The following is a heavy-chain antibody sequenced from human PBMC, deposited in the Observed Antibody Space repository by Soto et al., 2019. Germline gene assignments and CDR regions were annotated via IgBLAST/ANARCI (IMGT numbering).Heavy chain of an antibody. Sequence: QITLKESGPTLVKPTQTLTLTCTFSGFSFSINGVAVGWIRQPPGQALEWLALIYWDDDQRYNPSLKNRLTTTQDTSRNQVVLTMTNMDPVDTATYYCAHKRDVSRGFKSWGQGTLVTVSS. J-gene: IGHJ5*01. CDR1: GFSFSINGVA. V-gene: IGHV2-5*02. CDR3: AHKRDVSRGFKS. CDR2: IYWDDDQ.